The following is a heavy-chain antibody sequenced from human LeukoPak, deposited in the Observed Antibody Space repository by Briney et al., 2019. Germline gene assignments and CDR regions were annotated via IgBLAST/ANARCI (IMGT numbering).Heavy chain of an antibody. J-gene: IGHJ4*02. CDR2: ISWNSGTI. V-gene: IGHV3-9*01. D-gene: IGHD6-6*01. CDR3: AKVFRQLPAPVGFDY. Sequence: GRSLRLSCAASGFTFDDYAMHWVRQTPGKGLEWVSGISWNSGTIGYADSVKGRFTISRDNAKNSLYLQMNSLRAEDTAVYYCAKVFRQLPAPVGFDYWGQGTLVTVSS. CDR1: GFTFDDYA.